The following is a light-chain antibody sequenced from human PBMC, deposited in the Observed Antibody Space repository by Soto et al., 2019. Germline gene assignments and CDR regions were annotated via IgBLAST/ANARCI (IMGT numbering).Light chain of an antibody. J-gene: IGKJ2*01. CDR3: QESHST. Sequence: DAQMTQSPSSLSASVGDSVTITCRASQTIGTYLDWYQHKPGKAPKLLIYAASSLQSGVPSRFSGSGSGTGFTLTISSLQPEDFATYYCQESHSTFGQGTKLEIK. V-gene: IGKV1-39*01. CDR2: AAS. CDR1: QTIGTY.